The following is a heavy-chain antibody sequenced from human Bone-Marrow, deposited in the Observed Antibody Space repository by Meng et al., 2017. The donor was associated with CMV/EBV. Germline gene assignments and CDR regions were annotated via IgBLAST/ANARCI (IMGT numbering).Heavy chain of an antibody. J-gene: IGHJ4*02. CDR1: GYTFTGYY. CDR2: INPNSGGT. D-gene: IGHD2-2*01. V-gene: IGHV1-2*02. CDR3: ARALIVVVPAAMGY. Sequence: ASVKVSCKVSGYTFTGYYMHWVRQAPGQGLEWMGWINPNSGGTNYAQKFQGRVTMTRDTSISTAYMELSRLRSDDTAVYYCARALIVVVPAAMGYWGQGTLVTVSS.